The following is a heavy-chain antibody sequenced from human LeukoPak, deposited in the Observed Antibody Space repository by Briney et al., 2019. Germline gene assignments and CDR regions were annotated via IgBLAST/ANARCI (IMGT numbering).Heavy chain of an antibody. CDR3: ARHRGVYSSSTPIDY. J-gene: IGHJ4*02. CDR2: ILPGDSDT. V-gene: IGHV5-51*01. Sequence: GESLKISCKGSGYSFTSFWIGWVRQVPGKGLEWMGIILPGDSDTRISLSFQGQVTISADKSISTAYLQWSSLKASDTAMYYCARHRGVYSSSTPIDYWGQGALVTVSS. CDR1: GYSFTSFW. D-gene: IGHD6-6*01.